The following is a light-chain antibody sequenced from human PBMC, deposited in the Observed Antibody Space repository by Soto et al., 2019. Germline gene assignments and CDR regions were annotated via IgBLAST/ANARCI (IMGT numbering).Light chain of an antibody. J-gene: IGKJ2*02. Sequence: EIVMTQSPATLSVSPGERATLSCRASRTIDINLAWYQQKPGRAPRLLIYGASTRATGVPARFSGSGSGTDFTLTISSLESEAFAVYFCQQYNNWPRTFGQGTKVDIK. CDR2: GAS. V-gene: IGKV3-15*01. CDR3: QQYNNWPRT. CDR1: RTIDIN.